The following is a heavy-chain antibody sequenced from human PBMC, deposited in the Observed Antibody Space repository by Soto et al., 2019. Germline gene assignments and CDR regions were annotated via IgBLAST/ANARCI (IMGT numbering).Heavy chain of an antibody. CDR3: ARGLRYFDWLLHDSFDI. CDR1: GFTVSSNY. V-gene: IGHV3-66*01. CDR2: IYSGGST. Sequence: EVQLVESGGGLVQPGGSLRLSCAASGFTVSSNYMSWVRQAPGKGLEWVSVIYSGGSTYYADSVKGRFTISRDNSKNTLYLQMNSLRAEDTAVYYCARGLRYFDWLLHDSFDIWGQGRMVTVSS. D-gene: IGHD3-9*01. J-gene: IGHJ3*02.